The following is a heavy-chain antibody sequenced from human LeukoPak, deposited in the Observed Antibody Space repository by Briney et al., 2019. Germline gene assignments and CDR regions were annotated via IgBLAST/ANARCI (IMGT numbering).Heavy chain of an antibody. J-gene: IGHJ4*02. CDR3: ARVFPDSGYDFDY. D-gene: IGHD5-12*01. CDR1: GYTFTSYD. CDR2: MNPNSGNT. Sequence: ASVKVSCKASGYTFTSYDINWVRQATGQGLEWMGWMNPNSGNTGYAQKFQGRVTMTRNTSISTAYMELSSLRSEDTAVYYCARVFPDSGYDFDYWGQGTLVTVSS. V-gene: IGHV1-8*01.